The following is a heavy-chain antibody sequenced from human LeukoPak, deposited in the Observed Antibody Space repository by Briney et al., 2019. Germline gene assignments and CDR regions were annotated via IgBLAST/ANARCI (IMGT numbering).Heavy chain of an antibody. CDR2: ISAYNGNT. D-gene: IGHD5-18*01. CDR3: ARWLTAMVTGYYFDY. V-gene: IGHV1-18*01. CDR1: GYTFTSYG. Sequence: ASVKVSCKASGYTFTSYGISWVRQAPGQGLEWMGWISAYNGNTNYAQKLQGRVTMTTDTSTSTAYMELRSLRSDDTAVYYCARWLTAMVTGYYFDYWGQGTLVTVSS. J-gene: IGHJ4*02.